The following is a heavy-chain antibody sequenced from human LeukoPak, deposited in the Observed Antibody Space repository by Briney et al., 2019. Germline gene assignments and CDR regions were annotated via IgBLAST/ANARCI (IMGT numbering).Heavy chain of an antibody. CDR3: AKDWYDSSGYYPPFDY. CDR2: ISGSGGST. D-gene: IGHD3-22*01. CDR1: GFTFSSYA. V-gene: IGHV3-23*01. J-gene: IGHJ4*02. Sequence: QAWGSLRLSCAASGFTFSSYAMSWVRQAPGKGLEWVSAISGSGGSTYYADSVKGRFTISRDNSKNTLYLQMNSLRAEDTAVYYCAKDWYDSSGYYPPFDYWGQGTLVTVSS.